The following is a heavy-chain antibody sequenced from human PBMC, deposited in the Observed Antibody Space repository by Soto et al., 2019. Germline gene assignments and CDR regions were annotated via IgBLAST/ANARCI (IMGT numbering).Heavy chain of an antibody. V-gene: IGHV1-69*13. D-gene: IGHD3-10*01. Sequence: ASVKVSCKASGGTFSSYAISWVRQAPGQGLEWMGGIIPIFGTANYAQKFQGRVTITADESTSTAYMELSSLRSEDTAVYYCARAWLGRNGSASDVWGQGTTVTVSS. CDR1: GGTFSSYA. CDR3: ARAWLGRNGSASDV. J-gene: IGHJ6*02. CDR2: IIPIFGTA.